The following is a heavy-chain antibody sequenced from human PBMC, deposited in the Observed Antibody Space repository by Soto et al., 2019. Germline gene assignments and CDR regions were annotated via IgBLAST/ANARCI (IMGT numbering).Heavy chain of an antibody. Sequence: QVQLQESGPGLVKPSETLSLTCTVSGASISSYYWSWIRQPPGKELEWIGYVYYSGSTNYNPSLKSRVTISVDTSKNQFSLKLSSVTAADTAMYYCARDTTPSLWGQGTLVTVSS. D-gene: IGHD1-1*01. CDR1: GASISSYY. CDR3: ARDTTPSL. J-gene: IGHJ4*02. CDR2: VYYSGST. V-gene: IGHV4-59*01.